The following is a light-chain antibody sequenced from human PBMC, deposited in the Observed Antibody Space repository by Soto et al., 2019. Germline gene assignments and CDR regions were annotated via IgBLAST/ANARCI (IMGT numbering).Light chain of an antibody. J-gene: IGKJ5*01. Sequence: EIVMTQSPATLSVSPGEGATLSCRASQSLTGNLAWYQQKPGQAPRLLIYGASTRATGIPARFSGSGSGTEFTLTISSLQSEDFAVYFCQQYNNWPFTFGQGTLLEIK. V-gene: IGKV3-15*01. CDR2: GAS. CDR3: QQYNNWPFT. CDR1: QSLTGN.